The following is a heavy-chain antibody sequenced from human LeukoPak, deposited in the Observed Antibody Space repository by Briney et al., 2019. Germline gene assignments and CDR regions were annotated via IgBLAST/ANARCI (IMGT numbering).Heavy chain of an antibody. Sequence: ASVTVSCKASGYTFTSYYMHWVRQAPGQGLEWMGIINPSGGSTSYAQKFQGRVTMARDTSTSTVYMELSSLRSEDTAVYYCARDSTDDSSGYPYFFDYWGQETLVTVSS. V-gene: IGHV1-46*01. D-gene: IGHD3-22*01. CDR3: ARDSTDDSSGYPYFFDY. CDR1: GYTFTSYY. J-gene: IGHJ4*02. CDR2: INPSGGST.